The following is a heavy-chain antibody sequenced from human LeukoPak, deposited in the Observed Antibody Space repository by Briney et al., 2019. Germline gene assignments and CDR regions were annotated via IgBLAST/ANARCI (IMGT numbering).Heavy chain of an antibody. D-gene: IGHD5-18*01. V-gene: IGHV1-3*01. J-gene: IGHJ4*02. Sequence: ASVKVSCKASGYPFRSYVIHWLRQAPGQNLEWIGWINPANGNTKYSRNFQGRVTITRDTSASVVYMELSSLTCEDTAVYFCARDGYDADGYLDYWGQGALVPVSS. CDR1: GYPFRSYV. CDR2: INPANGNT. CDR3: ARDGYDADGYLDY.